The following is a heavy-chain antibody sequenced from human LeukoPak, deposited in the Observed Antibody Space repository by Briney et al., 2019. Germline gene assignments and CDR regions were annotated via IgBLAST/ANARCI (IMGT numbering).Heavy chain of an antibody. V-gene: IGHV4-34*01. CDR3: ARVKIGDSDAFDI. CDR1: GGSFSGYY. J-gene: IGHJ3*02. Sequence: SETLSLTCAVYGGSFSGYYWSWIRQPPGKGLEWIGEINHSGSTNYNPSLKSRVTISVDTSKNQFSLKLSSVTAADTAVYYCARVKIGDSDAFDIWGPGTRVTVSS. D-gene: IGHD4-17*01. CDR2: INHSGST.